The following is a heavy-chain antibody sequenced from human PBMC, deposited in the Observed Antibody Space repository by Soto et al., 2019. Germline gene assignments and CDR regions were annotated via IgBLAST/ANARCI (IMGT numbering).Heavy chain of an antibody. V-gene: IGHV4-39*01. Sequence: SETLSLTCTVSGGSISGSSYYWGWIRQPPGKGLEWIGSIYYSGSTYYNPSLKSRVTISVDTSKNQFSLKLSSVTAADTAVYYCARGIPTRYYDILTGYYPTRLNYYYMDVWGKGTTVTVSS. CDR3: ARGIPTRYYDILTGYYPTRLNYYYMDV. CDR2: IYYSGST. D-gene: IGHD3-9*01. J-gene: IGHJ6*03. CDR1: GGSISGSSYY.